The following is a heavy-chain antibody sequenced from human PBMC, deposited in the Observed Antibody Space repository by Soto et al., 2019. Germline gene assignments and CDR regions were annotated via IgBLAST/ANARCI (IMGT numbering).Heavy chain of an antibody. J-gene: IGHJ6*02. V-gene: IGHV4-4*02. CDR1: GGSISSSNW. CDR2: IYHSGST. CDR3: ASVRGGYYYAMDV. D-gene: IGHD3-10*02. Sequence: QVQLQESGPGLVKPSGTLSLTCAVSGGSISSSNWWSWVRQPPGKGREWIGEIYHSGSTNYNPSHKGRVTFSVDKYKTQFSLKLRSVTAADTAVYYCASVRGGYYYAMDVWGQGTTVTVSS.